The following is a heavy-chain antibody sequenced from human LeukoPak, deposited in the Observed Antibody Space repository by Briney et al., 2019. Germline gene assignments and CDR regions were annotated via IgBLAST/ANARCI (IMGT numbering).Heavy chain of an antibody. CDR3: ARRGPRITMVRGVIYSWFDP. CDR2: INHSGST. D-gene: IGHD3-10*01. J-gene: IGHJ5*02. V-gene: IGHV4-34*01. Sequence: SETLSLTCAVYGGSFSGYYWSWIRQPPGKGLEWIGEINHSGSTNYNPSLKSRVTISVDTSKNQFSLKLSSVTAADTAVYYCARRGPRITMVRGVIYSWFDPWGQGTLATVSS. CDR1: GGSFSGYY.